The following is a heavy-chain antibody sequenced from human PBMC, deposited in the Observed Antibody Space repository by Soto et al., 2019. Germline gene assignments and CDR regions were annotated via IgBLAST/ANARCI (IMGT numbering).Heavy chain of an antibody. CDR3: ATMGLYCSCGSCYSDN. CDR1: GFLFPNAW. Sequence: EVQLVESGGGLVKPGGSLRLSCAGSGFLFPNAWMSWFRQAPGKGLEWVGHIKNKGDGGTADHAAAVKGRFVISRDDSERMVFLQMNSLKVEDTAVYYCATMGLYCSCGSCYSDNWGQGALVTVSS. CDR2: IKNKGDGGTA. D-gene: IGHD2-15*01. V-gene: IGHV3-15*01. J-gene: IGHJ4*02.